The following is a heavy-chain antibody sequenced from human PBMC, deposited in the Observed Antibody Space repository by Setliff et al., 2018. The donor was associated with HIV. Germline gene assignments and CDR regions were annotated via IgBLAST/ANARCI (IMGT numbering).Heavy chain of an antibody. CDR1: GLTFNRYG. J-gene: IGHJ4*02. CDR2: ISSSSSTI. Sequence: GGSLRLSCAASGLTFNRYGLNWVRQAPGKGLEWISYISSSSSTIYYADSVKGRFIISRDNARNSLHLQMNSLRVEDTAVYYCARVYYDLLTAEAANFDYWGQGTLVTV. V-gene: IGHV3-48*04. D-gene: IGHD3-9*01. CDR3: ARVYYDLLTAEAANFDY.